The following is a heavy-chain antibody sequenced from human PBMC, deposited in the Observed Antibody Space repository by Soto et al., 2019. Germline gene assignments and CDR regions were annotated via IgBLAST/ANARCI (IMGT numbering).Heavy chain of an antibody. D-gene: IGHD4-17*01. CDR1: GYSFTSYW. V-gene: IGHV5-51*01. CDR3: ARKTKVTTDY. J-gene: IGHJ4*02. Sequence: GESLKISCKGSGYSFTSYWIVWVRQMPGKGLEXMGXXYXGXXXTXXXPSFQGQVTISADKSISTAYLQWSSLKASDTAMYYCARKTKVTTDYWGQGTLVTVSS. CDR2: XYXGXXXT.